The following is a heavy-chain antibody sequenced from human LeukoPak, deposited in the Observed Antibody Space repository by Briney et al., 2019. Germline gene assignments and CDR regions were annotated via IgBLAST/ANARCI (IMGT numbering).Heavy chain of an antibody. Sequence: LRLSCAASGFTVSSNYMSWIRQPPGKGLEWIGYIYYSGSTYYNPSLKSRVTISVDTSKNQFSLKLSSVTAADTAVYYCARDFVVAPNWFDPWGQGTLVTVSS. CDR1: GFTVSSNY. J-gene: IGHJ5*02. V-gene: IGHV4-30-4*08. CDR2: IYYSGST. CDR3: ARDFVVAPNWFDP. D-gene: IGHD2-15*01.